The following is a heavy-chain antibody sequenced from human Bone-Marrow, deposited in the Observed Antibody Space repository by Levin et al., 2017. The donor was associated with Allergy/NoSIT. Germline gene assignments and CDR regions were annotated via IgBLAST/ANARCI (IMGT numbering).Heavy chain of an antibody. D-gene: IGHD1-26*01. Sequence: GGSLRLSCKASGSTFTGYYMHWVRQAPGQGLEWMGRINPNSGGTNYAQKFQGRVTMTRDTSISTAYMELSRLRSDDTAVYYCARLSGSSCDLWGRGTLVTVSS. CDR3: ARLSGSSCDL. CDR1: GSTFTGYY. CDR2: INPNSGGT. J-gene: IGHJ2*01. V-gene: IGHV1-2*06.